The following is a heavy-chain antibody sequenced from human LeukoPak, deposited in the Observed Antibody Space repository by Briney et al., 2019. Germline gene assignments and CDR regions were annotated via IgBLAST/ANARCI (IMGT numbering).Heavy chain of an antibody. J-gene: IGHJ4*02. D-gene: IGHD5-18*01. CDR3: ARVGGYSYGNYYFNY. Sequence: SETLSLTCAVPGYSISSGYYWGWIRQPPGKGLDWIGSISHSGSTYYNPSLRRRVTISIDTSKNQFSLRLNSVTATDTAVYYCARVGGYSYGNYYFNYWGQGTLVTVSS. CDR1: GYSISSGYY. V-gene: IGHV4-38-2*01. CDR2: ISHSGST.